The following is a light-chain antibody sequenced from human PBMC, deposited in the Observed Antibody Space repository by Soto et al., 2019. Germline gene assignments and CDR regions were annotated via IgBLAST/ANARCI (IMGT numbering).Light chain of an antibody. CDR3: QHYNSYSEA. J-gene: IGKJ1*01. CDR1: QSIGSW. V-gene: IGKV1-5*01. Sequence: DIQMTESPSTLSASVGDRVTMTCRASQSIGSWLAWYHQKPGKAPKLLIYDASSLASGVPARYSGSGSGTEFTLTISSLQPDDFATYYCQHYNSYSEAFGHGTKVDIK. CDR2: DAS.